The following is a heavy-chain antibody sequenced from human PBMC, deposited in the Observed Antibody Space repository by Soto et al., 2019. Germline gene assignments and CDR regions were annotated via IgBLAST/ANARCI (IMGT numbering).Heavy chain of an antibody. V-gene: IGHV3-48*02. J-gene: IGHJ6*02. CDR1: GFSFSPYG. CDR2: ISSTSTTM. D-gene: IGHD3-3*01. CDR3: ATDWSAIAYGLDV. Sequence: GGSLRLSCEASGFSFSPYGMNWVRQAPGRGLEWISYISSTSTTMYYSDPVKGRCAISRGDARNSLSLEMNYLRDDDTAVYYCATDWSAIAYGLDVWGQGTTVTVSS.